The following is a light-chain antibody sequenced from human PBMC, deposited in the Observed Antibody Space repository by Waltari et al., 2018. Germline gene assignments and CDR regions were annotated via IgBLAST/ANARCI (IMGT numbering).Light chain of an antibody. CDR1: ENVGTN. CDR3: HQYKNWPPWT. Sequence: EIVVTQSPATLSLSPGERATLSCRASENVGTNIAGYQQKPGQPPRLLISGASTRATDIPPRFSGSGSGTEFTLSISSLQSEDFAVYYCHQYKNWPPWTFGQGTKVEIK. CDR2: GAS. V-gene: IGKV3-15*01. J-gene: IGKJ1*01.